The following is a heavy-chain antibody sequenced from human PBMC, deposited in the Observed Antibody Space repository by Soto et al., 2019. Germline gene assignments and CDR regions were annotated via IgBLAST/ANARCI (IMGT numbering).Heavy chain of an antibody. CDR1: GFTFSSYG. CDR2: ISYDGSNK. D-gene: IGHD3-16*01. J-gene: IGHJ6*02. V-gene: IGHV3-30*18. Sequence: GGSLRLSCAASGFTFSSYGMHWVRQAPGKGLEWVAVISYDGSNKYYADSVKGRFTISRDNSKNTLYLQMNSLRAEDTAVYYCAKDPYPWGDYYYGMDVWGQGTTVTVSS. CDR3: AKDPYPWGDYYYGMDV.